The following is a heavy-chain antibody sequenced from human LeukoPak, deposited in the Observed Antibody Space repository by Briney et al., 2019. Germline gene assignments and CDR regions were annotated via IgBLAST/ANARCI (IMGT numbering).Heavy chain of an antibody. Sequence: PSETLSLTCAVYGGSFSGYYWSWIRQPPGKGLEWIGEINHSGSTNYNPSLKSRVTISVDTSKNQFSLKLSSVTAADTAVYYCARGGIVVVPAGRPFDYWGQGTLGTVSS. V-gene: IGHV4-34*01. D-gene: IGHD2-2*02. CDR2: INHSGST. CDR1: GGSFSGYY. J-gene: IGHJ4*02. CDR3: ARGGIVVVPAGRPFDY.